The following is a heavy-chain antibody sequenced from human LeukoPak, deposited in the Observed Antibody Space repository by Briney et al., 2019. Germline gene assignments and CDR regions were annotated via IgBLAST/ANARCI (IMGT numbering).Heavy chain of an antibody. J-gene: IGHJ4*02. CDR2: ISGSGVST. CDR1: GFTFSSYA. Sequence: GGSLRLSCSASGFTFSSYAMSWVRQAPGRGLEWVSGISGSGVSTYDADSVRGRFTISRDNSKNTLYLQMNSLRVEDTAIYYCAKQTRYDTPAGGRGFDYWGQGTLVTVSS. CDR3: AKQTRYDTPAGGRGFDY. V-gene: IGHV3-23*01. D-gene: IGHD3-22*01.